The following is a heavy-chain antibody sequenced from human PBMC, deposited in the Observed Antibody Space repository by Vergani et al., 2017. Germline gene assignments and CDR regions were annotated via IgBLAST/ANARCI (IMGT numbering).Heavy chain of an antibody. D-gene: IGHD3-10*01. V-gene: IGHV4-59*01. Sequence: QVRLQESGPGLVKPSETLSLTCSVSGGSMSGYYWSWIRQPPGKELEWSGYMYHSGSTNYNRSLETRVTISGDTSKNQFSLKLNSVTAADTAVYYCGRVADIYGLGSRLLDLLVQGIMVTDSS. CDR3: GRVADIYGLGSRLLDL. CDR2: MYHSGST. CDR1: GGSMSGYY. J-gene: IGHJ5*02.